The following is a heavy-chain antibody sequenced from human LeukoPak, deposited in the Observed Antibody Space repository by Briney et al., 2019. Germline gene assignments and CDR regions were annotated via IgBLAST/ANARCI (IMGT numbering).Heavy chain of an antibody. Sequence: SETLSLTCTVSGGSISSRDYYWSWIRQPPGKGLEWIGYIYYTGSTNYNPSLKSRVTISGDTSKNQFSLELNSVTAADTAVYYCARAPSSLDAFDFWGQGTMVTVSS. CDR2: IYYTGST. CDR1: GGSISSRDYY. V-gene: IGHV4-61*08. CDR3: ARAPSSLDAFDF. J-gene: IGHJ3*01.